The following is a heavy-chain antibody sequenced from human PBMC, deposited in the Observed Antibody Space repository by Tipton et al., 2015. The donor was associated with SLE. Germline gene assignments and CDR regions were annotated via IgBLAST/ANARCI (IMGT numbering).Heavy chain of an antibody. J-gene: IGHJ4*02. CDR1: GVSMTSYY. CDR2: FSYSGST. CDR3: ARVAPTEVFDY. Sequence: TLSLTYSVSGVSMTSYYWNWIRQPPGKGLEWIGHFSYSGSTNYNPSLKSRVTISVDMSKNQVSLKLSSVTAVDTAVYYCARVAPTEVFDYWGQGTLVTVSS. V-gene: IGHV4-59*12. D-gene: IGHD1-1*01.